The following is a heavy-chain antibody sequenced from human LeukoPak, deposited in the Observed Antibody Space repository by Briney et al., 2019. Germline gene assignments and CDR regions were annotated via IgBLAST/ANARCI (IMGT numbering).Heavy chain of an antibody. CDR3: TSWGDTTAEYFQR. D-gene: IGHD2-21*01. V-gene: IGHV3-7*01. CDR1: GFTFNRCW. CDR2: INPDGRDT. Sequence: AGGSLRLSCVVSGFTFNRCWMNWVRQATGKGLEWVAHINPDGRDTYYVDSVKGRFTISRDNAQNSMYLQMNSLRVEDTAVYYCTSWGDTTAEYFQRWGQGTLVTVSS. J-gene: IGHJ1*01.